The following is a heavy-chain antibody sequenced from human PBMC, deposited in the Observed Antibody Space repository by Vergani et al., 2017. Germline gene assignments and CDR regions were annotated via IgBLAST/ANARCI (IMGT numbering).Heavy chain of an antibody. CDR1: GFTFSSYG. D-gene: IGHD3-10*01. J-gene: IGHJ3*02. CDR2: IRYDGSNK. Sequence: QVQLVESGGGVVQPGGSLRLSCAASGFTFSSYGIHWVRQAPGKGLEWVAFIRYDGSNKYYADSVKGRFTISRDNSKNTLYLQMNSLIAEDTAVYYCAKDRSVELLWFGGRAFDIWGRGTMVTVSS. CDR3: AKDRSVELLWFGGRAFDI. V-gene: IGHV3-30*02.